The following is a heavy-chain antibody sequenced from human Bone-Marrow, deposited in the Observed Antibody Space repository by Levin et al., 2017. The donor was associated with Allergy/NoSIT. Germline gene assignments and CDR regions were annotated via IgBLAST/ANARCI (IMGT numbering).Heavy chain of an antibody. CDR3: ARDRCSSVSCYGLTPRPPLDY. D-gene: IGHD2-2*01. CDR2: ISGSSRNI. CDR1: GFTFSDYN. J-gene: IGHJ4*02. V-gene: IGHV3-21*01. Sequence: KAGGSLRLSCAASGFTFSDYNLNWVRQAPGRGLEWVSFISGSSRNIYYADSVKGRFTISRDNAKNSLFLQMNSLRAEDTAVYYCARDRCSSVSCYGLTPRPPLDYWGQGTLVTVSS.